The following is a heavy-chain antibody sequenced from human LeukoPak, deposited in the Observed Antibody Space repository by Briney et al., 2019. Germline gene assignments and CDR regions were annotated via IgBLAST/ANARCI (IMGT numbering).Heavy chain of an antibody. CDR2: ISYDGSNK. D-gene: IGHD3-9*01. Sequence: GGSLRLSCAASGFTFSSYAMSWVRQAPGKGLEWVAVISYDGSNKYYADSVKGRFTISRDNSKHTVYLQMDSLRAEDTAVYYCAKSHVSTATGTGRYFDYWGQGTLVTVSS. CDR3: AKSHVSTATGTGRYFDY. V-gene: IGHV3-30*18. CDR1: GFTFSSYA. J-gene: IGHJ4*02.